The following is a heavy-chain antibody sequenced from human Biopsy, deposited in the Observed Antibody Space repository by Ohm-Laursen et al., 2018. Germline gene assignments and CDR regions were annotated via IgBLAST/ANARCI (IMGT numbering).Heavy chain of an antibody. CDR1: GDSINNYY. V-gene: IGHV2-5*01. J-gene: IGHJ4*02. CDR2: IYWNNDK. CDR3: AHARGYSYGYSYFDY. Sequence: TLSLTCTVSGDSINNYYWSWIRQPAGKGLEWLAIIYWNNDKHFSPSLRSRLTITKDTSRNQVVLTVTNMDPVDTATYSCAHARGYSYGYSYFDYWGQGTLVTVSS. D-gene: IGHD5-18*01.